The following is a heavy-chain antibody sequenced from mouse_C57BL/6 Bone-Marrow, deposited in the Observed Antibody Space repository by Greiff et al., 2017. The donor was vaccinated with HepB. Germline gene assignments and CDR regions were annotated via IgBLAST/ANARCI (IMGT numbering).Heavy chain of an antibody. J-gene: IGHJ4*01. CDR2: IRNKANGYTT. CDR1: GFTFTDYY. CDR3: ARFTTVEGDHY. V-gene: IGHV7-3*01. Sequence: EVHLVESGGGLVQPGGSLSLSCAASGFTFTDYYMSWVRQPPGKALEWLGFIRNKANGYTTEYSASVKGRFTISRDNSQSILYLQMNALRAEDSATYYCARFTTVEGDHYWGQGTSVTVSS. D-gene: IGHD1-1*01.